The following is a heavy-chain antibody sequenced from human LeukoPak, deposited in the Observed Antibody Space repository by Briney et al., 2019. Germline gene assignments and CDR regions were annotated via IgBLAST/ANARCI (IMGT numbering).Heavy chain of an antibody. V-gene: IGHV3-23*01. CDR3: AKDHSYYYDSSGYYLD. CDR1: GFTFSSYA. Sequence: PGGSLRLSCAAAGFTFSSYAMSWVRQAPGKGLEWVSAISGSGGSTYYADSVKGRFTISRDNSKNTLYLQMNSLRAEDTAVYYCAKDHSYYYDSSGYYLDWGQGTLVTVSS. D-gene: IGHD3-22*01. CDR2: ISGSGGST. J-gene: IGHJ4*02.